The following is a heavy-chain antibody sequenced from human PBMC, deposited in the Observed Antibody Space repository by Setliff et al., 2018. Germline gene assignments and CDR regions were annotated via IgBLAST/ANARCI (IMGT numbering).Heavy chain of an antibody. Sequence: ASVKVSCKASGYTFTNSGMTWVRQAPGQGLEWLGWISAYSGNTQYAQKVQGRVTMTTDTSTSTAYMELRSLTSDDTAVYYCARGGMAAANRKGVFEYWGQGTLVTVSS. V-gene: IGHV1-18*01. CDR3: ARGGMAAANRKGVFEY. J-gene: IGHJ4*02. CDR2: ISAYSGNT. D-gene: IGHD6-13*01. CDR1: GYTFTNSG.